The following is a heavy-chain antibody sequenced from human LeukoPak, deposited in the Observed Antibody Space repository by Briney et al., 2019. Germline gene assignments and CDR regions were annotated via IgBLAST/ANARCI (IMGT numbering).Heavy chain of an antibody. CDR3: AKVRKRADSSGWFDYFDP. V-gene: IGHV3-23*01. CDR1: GFTFSSYG. D-gene: IGHD6-19*01. CDR2: ISGSGGFK. Sequence: PGGSLRLSCAASGFTFSSYGMSWVRQAPGKGLEWVSGISGSGGFKYYADSLKGRFTISRDNSKNMLYLQMNSLRAEDTAVYYCAKVRKRADSSGWFDYFDPWGQGTLVTVSS. J-gene: IGHJ5*02.